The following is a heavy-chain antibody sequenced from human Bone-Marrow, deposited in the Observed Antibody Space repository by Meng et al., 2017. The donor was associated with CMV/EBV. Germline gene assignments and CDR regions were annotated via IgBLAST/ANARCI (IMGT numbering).Heavy chain of an antibody. D-gene: IGHD3-3*01. CDR2: ISAYNGNT. J-gene: IGHJ4*02. V-gene: IGHV1-18*01. CDR3: AKDDFGVVETDYFDY. CDR1: GYTFTSYG. Sequence: ASVKVSCKASGYTFTSYGISWVRQAPGQGLEWMGWISAYNGNTNYAQKLQGRVTMTTDTSTSTAYMELRSLRAEDTAVYYCAKDDFGVVETDYFDYWGQGTLVTVSS.